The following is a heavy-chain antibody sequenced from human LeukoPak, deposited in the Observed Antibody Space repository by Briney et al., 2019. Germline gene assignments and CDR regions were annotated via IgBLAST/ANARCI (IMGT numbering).Heavy chain of an antibody. CDR3: ARAVWGATGYFDY. D-gene: IGHD1-26*01. CDR2: INTTTGSP. Sequence: ASVKVSCKASGYIFTNYEMNWVRQAPGQGLEWMGWINTTTGSPTYAQGFTGRFVFSLDTSVSTTYLQISSLEAEDTAVYYCARAVWGATGYFDYWGQGTLITVSS. CDR1: GYIFTNYE. V-gene: IGHV7-4-1*02. J-gene: IGHJ4*02.